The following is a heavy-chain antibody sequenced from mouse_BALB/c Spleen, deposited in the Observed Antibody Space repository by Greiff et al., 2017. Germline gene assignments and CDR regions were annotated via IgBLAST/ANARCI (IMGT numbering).Heavy chain of an antibody. V-gene: IGHV3-8*02. D-gene: IGHD2-1*01. J-gene: IGHJ2*01. CDR3: ARYGIYYGNYRYFDY. Sequence: VQLKQSGPSLVKPSQTLSLTCSVTGDSITSGYWNWIRKFPGNKLEYMGYISYSGSTYYNPSLKSRISITRDTSKNQYYLQLNSVTTEDTATYYCARYGIYYGNYRYFDYWGQGTTLTVSS. CDR2: ISYSGST. CDR1: GDSITSGY.